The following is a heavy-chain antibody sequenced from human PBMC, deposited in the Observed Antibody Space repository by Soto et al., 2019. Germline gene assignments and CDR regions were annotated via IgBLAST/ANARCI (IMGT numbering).Heavy chain of an antibody. CDR3: ERNRHGSSWYYY. V-gene: IGHV4-59*01. CDR2: IYYSGST. CDR1: GGSISSYY. D-gene: IGHD6-13*01. J-gene: IGHJ4*02. Sequence: QVQLQESGPGLVKPSETLSLTCTVSGGSISSYYWSWIRQPPGKGLEWIGYIYYSGSTNYNPSLKSRVTISVDTSMNQFSLKLSSVTAADTAVYYCERNRHGSSWYYYWGQGNLVTVSS.